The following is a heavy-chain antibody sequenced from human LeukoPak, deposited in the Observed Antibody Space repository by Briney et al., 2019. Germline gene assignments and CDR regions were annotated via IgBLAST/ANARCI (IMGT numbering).Heavy chain of an antibody. V-gene: IGHV4-59*08. CDR3: ARHPGGENTQFDY. CDR1: GGSIRNYY. CDR2: IYYTGST. J-gene: IGHJ4*02. D-gene: IGHD3-16*01. Sequence: TSETLSLTCTVPGGSIRNYYWIWIRQPPGEGLEWIGYIYYTGSTNNNPSLKSRVPISIATSKNQFSLKRRSVTAADTAVYYCARHPGGENTQFDYWGQGTLVTVSS.